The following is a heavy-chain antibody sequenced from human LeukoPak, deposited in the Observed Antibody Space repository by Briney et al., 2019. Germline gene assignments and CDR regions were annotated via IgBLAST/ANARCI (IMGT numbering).Heavy chain of an antibody. J-gene: IGHJ4*02. D-gene: IGHD1-7*01. CDR2: INHSGST. Sequence: SETLSLTCTVSGGSIGTSYWSWIRQPPGKGLEWIGEINHSGSTNYNPSLKSRVTISVDTSKNQFSLELSSVTAADTAVYYCASGVTGTTKLIDYWGQGTLVTVSS. V-gene: IGHV4-34*01. CDR1: GGSIGTSY. CDR3: ASGVTGTTKLIDY.